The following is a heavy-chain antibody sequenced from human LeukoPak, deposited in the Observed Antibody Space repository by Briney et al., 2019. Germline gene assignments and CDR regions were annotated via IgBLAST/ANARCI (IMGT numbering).Heavy chain of an antibody. CDR1: GYTFTSYG. D-gene: IGHD5-12*01. CDR2: ISAYNGNT. Sequence: GASVKVSCKASGYTFTSYGISWVRQAPGQGLEWMGWISAYNGNTNYAQKLQGRVTMTTDTSTGTAYMELRSLRSDDTAVYYCARDRYGYSGYDLFDYWGQGTLVTVSS. J-gene: IGHJ4*02. CDR3: ARDRYGYSGYDLFDY. V-gene: IGHV1-18*01.